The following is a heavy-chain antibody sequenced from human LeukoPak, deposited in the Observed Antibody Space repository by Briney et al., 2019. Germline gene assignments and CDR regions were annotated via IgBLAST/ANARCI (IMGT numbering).Heavy chain of an antibody. CDR1: GGSISSYY. Sequence: SETLSLTCTVSGGSISSYYWSWIRQPPGKGLEWIGYIYYSGSTNYNPSLKSRVTISVDTSKNQFSLKLSSVTAADTAVYYCARSYYYGMDVWGQGTTVTVSS. V-gene: IGHV4-59*08. J-gene: IGHJ6*02. CDR3: ARSYYYGMDV. CDR2: IYYSGST.